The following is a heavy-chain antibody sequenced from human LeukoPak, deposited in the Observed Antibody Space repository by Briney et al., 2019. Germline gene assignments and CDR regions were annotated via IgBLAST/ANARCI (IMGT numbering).Heavy chain of an antibody. V-gene: IGHV1-8*02. CDR1: GGTFSSYA. CDR3: ARRIRGAPTDY. Sequence: ASVKVSCKASGGTFSSYAISWVRQAPGQGLEWMGGMNPNSGNTGYAQKFQGRVTMTRNISITTAYMELSNLTSEDTAVYYCARRIRGAPTDYWGQGTLVTVSS. D-gene: IGHD3-10*01. J-gene: IGHJ4*02. CDR2: MNPNSGNT.